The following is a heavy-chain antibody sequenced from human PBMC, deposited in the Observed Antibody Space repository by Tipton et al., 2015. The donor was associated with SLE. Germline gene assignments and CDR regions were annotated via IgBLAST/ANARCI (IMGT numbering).Heavy chain of an antibody. CDR3: ARENHYYDSSGYYYGYYFDY. CDR2: IYYSGST. D-gene: IGHD3-22*01. Sequence: TLSLTCTVSGGSISSYYWGWIRQPPGKGLEWIGSIYYSGSTYYNPSLKSRVTISVDTSKNQFSLKLSSVTAADTAVYYCARENHYYDSSGYYYGYYFDYWGQGTLVTVSS. J-gene: IGHJ4*02. V-gene: IGHV4-39*07. CDR1: GGSISSYY.